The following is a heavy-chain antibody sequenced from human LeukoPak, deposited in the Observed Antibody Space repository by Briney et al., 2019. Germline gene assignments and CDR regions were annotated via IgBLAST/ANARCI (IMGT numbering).Heavy chain of an antibody. CDR1: GGTFSSYT. D-gene: IGHD2-2*01. CDR3: AREDPRSSTSVFAFDI. CDR2: IIPILGIA. Sequence: SVKVSCKASGGTFSSYTISWVRQAPGQGLEWMGRIIPILGIANCAQKFQGRVTITADKSTSTAYMELSSLRSEDTAVYYCAREDPRSSTSVFAFDIWGQGTMVTVSS. J-gene: IGHJ3*02. V-gene: IGHV1-69*04.